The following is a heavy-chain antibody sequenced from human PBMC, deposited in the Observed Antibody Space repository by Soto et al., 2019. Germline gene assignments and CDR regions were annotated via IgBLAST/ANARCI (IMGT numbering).Heavy chain of an antibody. Sequence: QVKLVQSGGEVRKPGSSVKVSCKASGGTFNSYAISWVRQAPGQGLEWMGGIIPVFGTAKYAERLQGRVTITADEYTSTFYMELSGLRSEDTALYYCASARGIHLTFGNHFDSWGQGTLVTVSS. CDR2: IIPVFGTA. J-gene: IGHJ4*02. CDR3: ASARGIHLTFGNHFDS. CDR1: GGTFNSYA. D-gene: IGHD5-18*01. V-gene: IGHV1-69*01.